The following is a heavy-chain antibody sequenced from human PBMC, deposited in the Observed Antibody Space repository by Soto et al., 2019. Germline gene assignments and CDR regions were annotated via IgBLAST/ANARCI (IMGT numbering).Heavy chain of an antibody. CDR2: FDPEDGET. V-gene: IGHV1-24*01. J-gene: IGHJ4*02. D-gene: IGHD2-8*01. Sequence: GASVKVSCKVSGYTLTELSMHWVRQAPGKGLEWMGGFDPEDGETIYAQKFQGRVTMTEDTSTDTAYMELSSLRSEDTAVYYCATFGDLGCTNGVCYTQRFHFDYWGQGTLVTVSS. CDR3: ATFGDLGCTNGVCYTQRFHFDY. CDR1: GYTLTELS.